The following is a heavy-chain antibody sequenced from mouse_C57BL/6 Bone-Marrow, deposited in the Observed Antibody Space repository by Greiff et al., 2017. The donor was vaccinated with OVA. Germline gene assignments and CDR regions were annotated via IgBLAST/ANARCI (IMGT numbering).Heavy chain of an antibody. Sequence: EVHLVESGGGLVQPGGSLSLSCAASGFTFTDYYMSWVRQPPGKALEWLGFIRNKANGYTTEYSASVKGRFTISRDNSQSILYLQMNALRAEDSATYYCARPIYDGYYYAMDYWGQGTSVTVSS. CDR3: ARPIYDGYYYAMDY. D-gene: IGHD2-3*01. CDR1: GFTFTDYY. CDR2: IRNKANGYTT. J-gene: IGHJ4*01. V-gene: IGHV7-3*01.